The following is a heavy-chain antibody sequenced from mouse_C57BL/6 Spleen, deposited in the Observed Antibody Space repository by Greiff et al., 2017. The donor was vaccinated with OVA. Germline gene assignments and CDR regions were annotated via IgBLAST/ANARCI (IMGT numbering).Heavy chain of an antibody. V-gene: IGHV2-4*01. Sequence: VKLMESGPGLVQPSQSLSITCTVSGFSLTSYGVHWVRQPPGKGLEWLGVIWSGGSTDYNAAFISRLSISKDNSKSQVFFKMNSLQADDTAIYYCAKTALYAMDYWGQGTSVTVSS. D-gene: IGHD3-1*01. CDR2: IWSGGST. CDR1: GFSLTSYG. CDR3: AKTALYAMDY. J-gene: IGHJ4*01.